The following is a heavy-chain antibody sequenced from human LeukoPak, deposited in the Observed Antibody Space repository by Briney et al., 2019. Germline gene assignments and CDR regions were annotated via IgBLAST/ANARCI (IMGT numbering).Heavy chain of an antibody. Sequence: PSETLSLTCTVSGGSISSSSYYWGWIRQPPGKGLEWIGSIYYSGSTYYNPSLKSRVTISVDTSKNQFSLKLSSVTAADTAVYYCARGVRGTKYFDYWGQGTLVTVSS. V-gene: IGHV4-39*07. J-gene: IGHJ4*02. CDR3: ARGVRGTKYFDY. CDR1: GGSISSSSYY. D-gene: IGHD1-1*01. CDR2: IYYSGST.